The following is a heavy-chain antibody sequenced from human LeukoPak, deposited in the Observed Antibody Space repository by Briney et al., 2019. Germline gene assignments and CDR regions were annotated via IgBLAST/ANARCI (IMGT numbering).Heavy chain of an antibody. D-gene: IGHD5-18*01. Sequence: GGSLRLSCAASGFTFSSYSMNWVRQAPGKGLEWVSSISSSSSYIYYADSVKGRFTISRDNAKNSLYLQMNSLRAEDTAVYYCARGNTAMVPYYYYYMDVWGKGTTVTVSS. J-gene: IGHJ6*03. CDR3: ARGNTAMVPYYYYYMDV. V-gene: IGHV3-21*01. CDR1: GFTFSSYS. CDR2: ISSSSSYI.